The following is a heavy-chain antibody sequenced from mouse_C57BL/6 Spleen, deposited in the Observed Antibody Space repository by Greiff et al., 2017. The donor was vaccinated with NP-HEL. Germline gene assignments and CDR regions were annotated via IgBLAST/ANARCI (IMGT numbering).Heavy chain of an antibody. D-gene: IGHD4-1*01. J-gene: IGHJ2*01. CDR2: IDPEDGET. V-gene: IGHV14-2*01. Sequence: EVQLQQSGAELVKPGASVKLSCTASGFNITDYYMHWVKQRTEQGLEWIGRIDPEDGETKYAPKFQGKATLTADTSSNTAYLQLSSLTSEDTAVYYCARCWDEDYVDYWGQGTTLTVSS. CDR3: ARCWDEDYVDY. CDR1: GFNITDYY.